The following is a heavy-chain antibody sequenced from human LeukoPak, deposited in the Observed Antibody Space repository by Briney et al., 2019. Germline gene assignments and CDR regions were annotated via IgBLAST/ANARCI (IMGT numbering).Heavy chain of an antibody. CDR3: ARDRGYSYGYSDY. V-gene: IGHV3-48*01. CDR1: GFTFSSYS. J-gene: IGHJ4*02. D-gene: IGHD5-18*01. CDR2: ISSSSSTI. Sequence: GGSLRLSCAASGFTFSSYSTNWVRQAPGKGLEWVSYISSSSSTIDYADSVKGRFTISRDNAKNSLYLQMNSLRAEDTAVYYCARDRGYSYGYSDYWGQGTLVTVSS.